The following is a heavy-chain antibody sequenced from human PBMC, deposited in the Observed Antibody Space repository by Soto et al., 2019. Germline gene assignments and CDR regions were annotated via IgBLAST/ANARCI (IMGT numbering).Heavy chain of an antibody. V-gene: IGHV1-8*01. J-gene: IGHJ5*02. CDR3: ARGLTPDWFDP. D-gene: IGHD3-9*01. CDR2: MNPISGNT. CDR1: GYTFTRYD. Sequence: QVQLVQSGAEVKKPGASVKVSCKASGYTFTRYDINWVRQATGQGLEWMGWMNPISGNTGYAQKFQGRVTLTRNTSISIAYMELSSLRSDDTAVYYCARGLTPDWFDPWGQGTLVTVSS.